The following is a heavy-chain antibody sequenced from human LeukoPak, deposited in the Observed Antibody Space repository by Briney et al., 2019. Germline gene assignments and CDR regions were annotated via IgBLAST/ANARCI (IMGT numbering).Heavy chain of an antibody. CDR3: ARQGYYDFCSGYYAYYYYYYMDV. J-gene: IGHJ6*03. D-gene: IGHD3-3*01. Sequence: KPSETLSLTCAVSGYSISSGYLWGWIRQPPGKGLEWIGSIYQSGSTYYNPPLKSRVTISVDTSKKQLSLKPSSGTAQDTAVYYCARQGYYDFCSGYYAYYYYYYMDVWGKGTTVTVSS. CDR2: IYQSGST. V-gene: IGHV4-38-2*01. CDR1: GYSISSGYL.